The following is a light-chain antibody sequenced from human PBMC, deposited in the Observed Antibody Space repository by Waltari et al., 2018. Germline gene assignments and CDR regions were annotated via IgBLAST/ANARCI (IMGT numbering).Light chain of an antibody. CDR3: QQGSVLPLT. CDR1: QSVFNY. V-gene: IGKV3-11*01. J-gene: IGKJ4*01. Sequence: EIVFTQSPATLSLSAGERATLSCRASQSVFNYLAWYQQKPGQAPRLLIYDTSKRATGIPARFSGSGSGTDFTLTISNLEAEDFALYFCQQGSVLPLTFGGGTKVDIK. CDR2: DTS.